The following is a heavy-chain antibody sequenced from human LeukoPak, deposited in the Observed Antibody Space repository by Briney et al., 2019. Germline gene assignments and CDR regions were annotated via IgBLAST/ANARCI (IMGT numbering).Heavy chain of an antibody. CDR2: IILILGIA. CDR3: ARGAPGDYDFWSGYLFDY. J-gene: IGHJ4*02. CDR1: GGTFSSYT. V-gene: IGHV1-69*02. Sequence: GSSVKVSCKASGGTFSSYTISWVRQAPGQGLEWMGRIILILGIANYAQKFQGRVTITADKSTSTAYMELSSLRSEDTAVYYCARGAPGDYDFWSGYLFDYWGQGTLVTVSS. D-gene: IGHD3-3*01.